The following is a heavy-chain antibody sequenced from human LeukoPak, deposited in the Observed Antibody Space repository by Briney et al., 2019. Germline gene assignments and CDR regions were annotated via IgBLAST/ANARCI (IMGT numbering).Heavy chain of an antibody. V-gene: IGHV3-21*01. J-gene: IGHJ4*02. Sequence: AESLTPSCAPSAPTLTSYSMNWVRHAPGNGLEWDSSISTSSTHIYYTDSVKGRFTISRDNATNSLYLQMNSLRAEDTAVYYCARDATVTDFDYWGQGTLVTVSP. D-gene: IGHD4-17*01. CDR1: APTLTSYS. CDR3: ARDATVTDFDY. CDR2: ISTSSTHI.